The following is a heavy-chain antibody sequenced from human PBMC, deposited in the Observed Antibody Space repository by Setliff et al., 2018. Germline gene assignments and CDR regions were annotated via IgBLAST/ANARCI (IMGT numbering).Heavy chain of an antibody. Sequence: GSLRLSCAASGFTFSSYSMNWVRQAPGKGLEWVSYISSDGSTVFYADSVKGRFTISRDNAKNSLYLQMNSLRAEDTAVYYCARDFGSHFFDYWGQGTLVTVSS. CDR3: ARDFGSHFFDY. CDR1: GFTFSSYS. J-gene: IGHJ4*02. CDR2: ISSDGSTV. D-gene: IGHD3-16*01. V-gene: IGHV3-48*04.